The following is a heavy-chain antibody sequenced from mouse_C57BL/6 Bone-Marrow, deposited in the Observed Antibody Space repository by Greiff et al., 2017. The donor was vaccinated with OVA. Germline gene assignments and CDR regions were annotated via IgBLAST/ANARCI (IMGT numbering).Heavy chain of an antibody. Sequence: VQLQESGAELVRPGASVKLSCKASGYTFTDYSINWVKQRPGQGLEWIARIYPGSGNTYYNEKFKGKATLTAEKSSSTAYMQLSSLTSEDSAVYFCASPLTLYAMDYWGQGTSVTVSS. CDR3: ASPLTLYAMDY. CDR1: GYTFTDYS. J-gene: IGHJ4*01. CDR2: IYPGSGNT. V-gene: IGHV1-76*01.